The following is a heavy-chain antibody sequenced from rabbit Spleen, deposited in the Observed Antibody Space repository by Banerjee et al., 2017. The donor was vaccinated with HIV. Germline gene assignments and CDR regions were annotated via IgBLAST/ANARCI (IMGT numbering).Heavy chain of an antibody. CDR3: ARDTSSSFSSYGMDL. D-gene: IGHD1-1*01. V-gene: IGHV1S47*01. J-gene: IGHJ6*01. CDR2: IVPIFGVT. Sequence: QEQLVESGGGLVQPGGSLKLSCKASGFDFSTYSMSWVRQAPGKGLEWIGYIVPIFGVTYYANWVNGRFTISSHNAQNTLYLQLNSLTAADTATYFCARDTSSSFSSYGMDLWGQGTLVTVS. CDR1: GFDFSTYS.